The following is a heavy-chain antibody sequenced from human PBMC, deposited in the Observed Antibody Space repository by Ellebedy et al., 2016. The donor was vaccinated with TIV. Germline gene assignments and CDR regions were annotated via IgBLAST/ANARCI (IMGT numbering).Heavy chain of an antibody. J-gene: IGHJ4*02. V-gene: IGHV1-69*04. D-gene: IGHD5-18*01. Sequence: AASAKVSCKASGLTFSSYAIGWVRQAPGQGLAWMGRIIPIVGIAIYAQKCQGRVTITADKSTSTAYMELSSLRSEDTGVYYCARAEDTAMVFDYWGQGTLGTVSS. CDR3: ARAEDTAMVFDY. CDR1: GLTFSSYA. CDR2: IIPIVGIA.